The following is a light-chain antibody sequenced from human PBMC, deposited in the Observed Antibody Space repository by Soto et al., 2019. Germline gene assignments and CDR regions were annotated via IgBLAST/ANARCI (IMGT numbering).Light chain of an antibody. V-gene: IGKV2-30*02. CDR3: MQGIYWTLT. CDR2: KVS. CDR1: QSLVHSDGLAY. J-gene: IGKJ5*01. Sequence: DVVRTQSPLSLPVTLGQPASISCRSNQSLVHSDGLAYFSWFQQRPGRAPRRLIYKVSSRDSWVPARFSGSGSGTDCALKISRVEDEDVGVDYCMQGIYWTLTFGQGKRLEIK.